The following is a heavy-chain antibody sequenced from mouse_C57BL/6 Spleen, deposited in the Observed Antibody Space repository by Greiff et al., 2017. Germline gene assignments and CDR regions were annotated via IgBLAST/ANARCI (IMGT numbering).Heavy chain of an antibody. V-gene: IGHV1-63*01. CDR2: IYPGGGYT. J-gene: IGHJ2*01. Sequence: VQRVESGAELVRPGTSVKMSCKASGYTFTNYWIGWAKQRPGHGLEWIGDIYPGGGYTNYNEKFKGKATLTADKSSSTAYMQFSSLTSEDSAIYYCARYGAYGNYPLDYWGQGTTLTVSS. CDR3: ARYGAYGNYPLDY. CDR1: GYTFTNYW. D-gene: IGHD2-1*01.